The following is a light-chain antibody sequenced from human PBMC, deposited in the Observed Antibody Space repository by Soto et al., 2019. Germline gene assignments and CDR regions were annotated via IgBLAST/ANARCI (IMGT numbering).Light chain of an antibody. Sequence: EIVLTQSPGTLSVSPGERVTLSCRASESLSTFLAWYQQKPGQAPRLLIYGASTKATGIPARFSGSGSATDFTPTISSLQSEDSAVYYCQSYNDWPFAFGQGTKLEI. CDR3: QSYNDWPFA. J-gene: IGKJ2*01. CDR1: ESLSTF. CDR2: GAS. V-gene: IGKV3-15*01.